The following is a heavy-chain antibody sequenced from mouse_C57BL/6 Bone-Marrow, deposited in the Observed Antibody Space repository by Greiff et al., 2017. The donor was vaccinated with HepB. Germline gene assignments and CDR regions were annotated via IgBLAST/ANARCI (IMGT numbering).Heavy chain of an antibody. V-gene: IGHV5-6*01. D-gene: IGHD1-1*01. CDR1: GFTFSSYG. CDR3: ARHADYGSSYPWYFDV. Sequence: EVKLVESGGDLVKPGGSLKLSCAASGFTFSSYGMSWVRQTPDKRLEWVATISSGGSYTYYPDSLKGRFTISRDNAKNTLYLQMSSLKSEDTAMYYCARHADYGSSYPWYFDVWGTGTTVTVSS. J-gene: IGHJ1*03. CDR2: ISSGGSYT.